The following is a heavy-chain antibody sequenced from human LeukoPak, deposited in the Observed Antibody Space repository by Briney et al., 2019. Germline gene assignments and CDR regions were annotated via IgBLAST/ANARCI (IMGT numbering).Heavy chain of an antibody. D-gene: IGHD3-22*01. V-gene: IGHV4-31*03. Sequence: PSETLSLTCTVSGGSISSGGSYWSWIRQHPGKGLEWIGYIYYSGSTYYNPSLMSRVTISVDTSKNQFSLKLSSVTAADTAVYYCARGGSSGYFVLDYWGQGTLVTVSS. J-gene: IGHJ4*02. CDR2: IYYSGST. CDR1: GGSISSGGSY. CDR3: ARGGSSGYFVLDY.